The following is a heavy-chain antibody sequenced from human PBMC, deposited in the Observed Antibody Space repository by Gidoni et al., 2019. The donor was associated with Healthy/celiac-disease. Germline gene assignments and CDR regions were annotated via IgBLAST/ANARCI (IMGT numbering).Heavy chain of an antibody. V-gene: IGHV1-69*01. Sequence: VQLVHSGAAMNKHGSAVKFSCKASGGTFTSYPISWVGQDTVQGLEWMGGISPILGTSNYAQKVQGRVTITADESTSTAYRELSSLRSEDTAVYYCARAPGSYLAELPDYYYMYVWGKGTTVTVSS. J-gene: IGHJ6*03. CDR2: ISPILGTS. D-gene: IGHD1-26*01. CDR1: GGTFTSYP. CDR3: ARAPGSYLAELPDYYYMYV.